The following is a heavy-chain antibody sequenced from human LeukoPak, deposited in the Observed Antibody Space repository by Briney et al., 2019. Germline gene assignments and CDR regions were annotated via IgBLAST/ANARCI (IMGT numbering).Heavy chain of an antibody. CDR1: GFTFSSYS. J-gene: IGHJ3*02. V-gene: IGHV3-21*01. Sequence: SGGSLSLSCAASGFTFSSYSMNWIRQAPGKGLEWVSSISSSSSYIYYADSVKGRFTISRDNAKNSLYLQMNSLRAEDTAVYYCARVRVVATIYDAFDIWGQGTMVTVSS. D-gene: IGHD5-12*01. CDR3: ARVRVVATIYDAFDI. CDR2: ISSSSSYI.